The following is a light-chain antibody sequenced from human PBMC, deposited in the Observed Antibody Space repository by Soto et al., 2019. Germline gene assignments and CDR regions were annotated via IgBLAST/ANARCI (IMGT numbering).Light chain of an antibody. Sequence: QSVLTQPPSVSAAPGQRVSISCSGGSSNIGKNSVSWYQQLPATAPKLLIYDDHQRPSGIPDRFSASTSGTSATLDITGLQRADEDDYYCATWDLTLSAGVLFGGGTKLTVL. CDR3: ATWDLTLSAGVL. J-gene: IGLJ2*01. CDR2: DDH. V-gene: IGLV1-51*01. CDR1: SSNIGKNS.